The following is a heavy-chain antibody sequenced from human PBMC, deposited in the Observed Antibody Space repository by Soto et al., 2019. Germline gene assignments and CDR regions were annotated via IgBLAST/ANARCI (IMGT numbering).Heavy chain of an antibody. Sequence: SETLSLTCAVSGYSISSGYYWGWIRQPPGKGLEWIGSIYHSGSTYYNPSLKSRVTISVDTSKNQFSLKLSSVTAADTAVYYCARFSSWYVVDYWGQGTLVTAPQ. CDR3: ARFSSWYVVDY. J-gene: IGHJ4*02. CDR2: IYHSGST. V-gene: IGHV4-38-2*01. CDR1: GYSISSGYY. D-gene: IGHD6-13*01.